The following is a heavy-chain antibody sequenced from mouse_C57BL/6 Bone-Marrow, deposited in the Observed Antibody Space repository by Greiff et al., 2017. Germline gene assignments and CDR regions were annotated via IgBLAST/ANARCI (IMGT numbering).Heavy chain of an antibody. V-gene: IGHV1-72*01. Sequence: QVQLQQSGAELVKPGASVKLSCKASGYTFTSYWMHWVKQRPGRGLEWIGRIDPNSGGTKYNEKFKSKATLTVDKPSSTAYMQLSSLTSEDSAVYYCARSQLGLRKGWFAYWGQGTLVTVSA. CDR1: GYTFTSYW. J-gene: IGHJ3*01. D-gene: IGHD3-1*01. CDR2: IDPNSGGT. CDR3: ARSQLGLRKGWFAY.